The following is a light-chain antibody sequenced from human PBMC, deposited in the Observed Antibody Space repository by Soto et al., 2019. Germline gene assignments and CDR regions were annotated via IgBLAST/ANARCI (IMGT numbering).Light chain of an antibody. CDR1: QTINKY. Sequence: DIQMTQSPSSLSASVGDSVTITCRASQTINKYLNGYQQKPGRAPKLLINAASNLATGVPPRFSGSGSGTDFTLTISSLQPEDFAVYFCQQSFNTPLTFGGGTKVDIK. CDR2: AAS. J-gene: IGKJ4*01. CDR3: QQSFNTPLT. V-gene: IGKV1-39*01.